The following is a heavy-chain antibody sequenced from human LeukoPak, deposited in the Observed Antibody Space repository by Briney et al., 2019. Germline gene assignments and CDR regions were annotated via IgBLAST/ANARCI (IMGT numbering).Heavy chain of an antibody. CDR3: AKGSSGYIYGDY. Sequence: PGGSLRLSCAASGFAFSSYTMTWVRLAPAPGKGLEWVSTITTSGATYYADSVKGRFTISRDNSKNTLYLQMNSLRAEDTAIYYCAKGSSGYIYGDYWGQGTLVTVSS. CDR1: GFAFSSYT. J-gene: IGHJ4*02. CDR2: ITTSGAT. D-gene: IGHD5-18*01. V-gene: IGHV3-23*01.